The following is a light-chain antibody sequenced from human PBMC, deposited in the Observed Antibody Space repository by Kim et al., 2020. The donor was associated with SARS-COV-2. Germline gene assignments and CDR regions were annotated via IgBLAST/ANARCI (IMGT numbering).Light chain of an antibody. V-gene: IGKV1-39*01. CDR1: QNINRL. CDR3: QQTYGTPPT. CDR2: DAS. Sequence: SASVGDRITITCRASQNINRLLNWYQQKPGKAPTLLIYDASSLQSGVPSRFSASGSAADFTLTISSLQPEDFATYHCQQTYGTPPTFGGGTKVDI. J-gene: IGKJ4*01.